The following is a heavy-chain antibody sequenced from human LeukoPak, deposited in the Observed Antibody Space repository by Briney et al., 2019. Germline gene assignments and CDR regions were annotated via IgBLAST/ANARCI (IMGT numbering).Heavy chain of an antibody. J-gene: IGHJ4*02. D-gene: IGHD2-21*02. CDR2: IKEDGSEK. CDR3: ARGRRVVTAEYYFDY. V-gene: IGHV3-7*01. Sequence: PGGSLRLSCAASGFTFSSYWMNWVRQAPGKGLEWVANIKEDGSEKYYVDSVKGRFTISRDNAKNSLYLQMNSLRAEDTAAYYCARGRRVVTAEYYFDYWGQGTLVTVSS. CDR1: GFTFSSYW.